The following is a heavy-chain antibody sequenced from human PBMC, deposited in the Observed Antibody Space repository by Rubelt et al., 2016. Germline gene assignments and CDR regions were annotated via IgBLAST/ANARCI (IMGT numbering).Heavy chain of an antibody. Sequence: GKEWVSSISSSSSYIYYADSVKGRFTISRDNAKNSLYLQMNSLRAEDTAVYYCARQKVPAAVGDYWGQGTLVTVSS. V-gene: IGHV3-21*01. CDR2: ISSSSSYI. CDR3: ARQKVPAAVGDY. J-gene: IGHJ4*02. D-gene: IGHD2-2*01.